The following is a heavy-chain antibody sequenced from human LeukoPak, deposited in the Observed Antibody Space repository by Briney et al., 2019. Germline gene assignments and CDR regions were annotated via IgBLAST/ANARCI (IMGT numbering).Heavy chain of an antibody. CDR2: ISAYNGNI. CDR1: GYTFTSFG. J-gene: IGHJ4*02. D-gene: IGHD3-16*01. Sequence: ASVKVSCKASGYTFTSFGISWVRQAPGQGLEWMGWISAYNGNINYAQKFQGRVTMTTDTSTSTASMEVRSLRSEETAVYYCVRDLGGDKTMIFFDYWGQGSVVTVSS. CDR3: VRDLGGDKTMIFFDY. V-gene: IGHV1-18*01.